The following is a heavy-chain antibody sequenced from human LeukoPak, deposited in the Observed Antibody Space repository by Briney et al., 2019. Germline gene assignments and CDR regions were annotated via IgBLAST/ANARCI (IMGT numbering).Heavy chain of an antibody. CDR3: AKDQGSGLGSYSWGYFDY. CDR1: GGSISNGDYY. V-gene: IGHV4-39*07. CDR2: IYYSGST. Sequence: SETLSLTCTVSGGSISNGDYYWGWIRQPPEKGLEWIGSIYYSGSTYYNPSLKSRVTISVDTSKNQFSLKLSSVTAADTAVYYCAKDQGSGLGSYSWGYFDYWGQGTLVTVSS. D-gene: IGHD3-10*01. J-gene: IGHJ4*02.